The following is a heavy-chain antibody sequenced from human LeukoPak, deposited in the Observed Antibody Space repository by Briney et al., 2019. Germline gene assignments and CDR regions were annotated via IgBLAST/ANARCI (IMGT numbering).Heavy chain of an antibody. CDR1: GGSFSGYY. CDR2: INHSGST. V-gene: IGHV4-34*01. CDR3: ARASSPDYYDSSGYCGFDY. D-gene: IGHD3-22*01. Sequence: SETLSLTCAVYGGSFSGYYWSWIRQPPGKGLEWIGEINHSGSTNYNPSLKSRVTISVDTSKNQFSLKLSSVTAADTAVYYCARASSPDYYDSSGYCGFDYWGQGTLVTVSS. J-gene: IGHJ4*02.